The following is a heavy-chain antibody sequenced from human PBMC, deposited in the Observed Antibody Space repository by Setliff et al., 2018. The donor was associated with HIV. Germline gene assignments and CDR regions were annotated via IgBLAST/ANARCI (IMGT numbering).Heavy chain of an antibody. V-gene: IGHV1-18*01. Sequence: ASVKVSCKASGYTFTSYAMHWVRQAPGQGLEWLGWSSPNGNTKNHHKFEGRITMTTDTPTTTAFMELRSLTSDDTAVYFCAREPPSSNPTLQYAFDLWGQGTMVTVSS. CDR3: AREPPSSNPTLQYAFDL. J-gene: IGHJ3*01. D-gene: IGHD4-4*01. CDR1: GYTFTSYA. CDR2: SSPNGNT.